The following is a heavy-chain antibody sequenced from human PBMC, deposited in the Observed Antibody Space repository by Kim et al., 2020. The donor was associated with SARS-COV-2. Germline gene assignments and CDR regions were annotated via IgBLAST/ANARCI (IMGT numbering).Heavy chain of an antibody. D-gene: IGHD3-10*01. CDR2: ISYDGGNK. Sequence: GGSLRLSCAASGFTFSNYAMHWVRQAPGKGLEWVAFISYDGGNKYYADSVKGRFTISRDNSKNTLYLQMNSLRVEDTAVFYCARAGGGSMGNAFDIWGQGTMVTVSS. CDR1: GFTFSNYA. J-gene: IGHJ3*02. V-gene: IGHV3-30-3*01. CDR3: ARAGGGSMGNAFDI.